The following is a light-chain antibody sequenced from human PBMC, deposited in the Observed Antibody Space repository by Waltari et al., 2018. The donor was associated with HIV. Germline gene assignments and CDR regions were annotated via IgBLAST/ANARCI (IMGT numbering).Light chain of an antibody. Sequence: QSVLTQPPSASGTPGQRVTISCSGSRYNIGSNYVYWYQDLPGTAPKLLIYRNNQRHSGVPDRFSGSKSGTSASLAISGLRSEDEAAYYCATWDDSLSGSVLFGGGTKLTVL. V-gene: IGLV1-47*01. CDR1: RYNIGSNY. CDR2: RNN. J-gene: IGLJ2*01. CDR3: ATWDDSLSGSVL.